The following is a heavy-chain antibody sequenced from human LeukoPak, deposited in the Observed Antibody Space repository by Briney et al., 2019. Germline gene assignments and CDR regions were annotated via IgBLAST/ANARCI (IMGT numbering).Heavy chain of an antibody. D-gene: IGHD1-26*01. Sequence: GGSLRLSCAASGFTFNTYSMNWVRQAPGKGLEWVSSISSSSNYIYYADSMKGRFTISRDNAKNSLYLQMNSLSAEDTALYYCARGGTGSFWQRAFDIWGQGTMVTVSS. J-gene: IGHJ3*02. CDR1: GFTFNTYS. V-gene: IGHV3-21*01. CDR3: ARGGTGSFWQRAFDI. CDR2: ISSSSNYI.